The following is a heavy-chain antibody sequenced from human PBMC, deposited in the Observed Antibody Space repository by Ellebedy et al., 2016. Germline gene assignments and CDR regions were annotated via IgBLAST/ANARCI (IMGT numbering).Heavy chain of an antibody. J-gene: IGHJ4*02. D-gene: IGHD3-9*01. CDR3: AKDNGGFLTGYYIFDY. CDR2: IYYSGST. V-gene: IGHV4-59*01. Sequence: SETLSLTCTVSGGSISSYYWSWIRQPPGKGLEWIGYIYYSGSTNYNPSLKSRVTISVDTSKNQFSLKLSSVNAADTAVYYCAKDNGGFLTGYYIFDYWGQGTLVTVSS. CDR1: GGSISSYY.